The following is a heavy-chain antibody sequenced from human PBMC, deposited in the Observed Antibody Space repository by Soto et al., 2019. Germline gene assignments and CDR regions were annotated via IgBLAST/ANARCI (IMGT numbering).Heavy chain of an antibody. V-gene: IGHV2-70*01. CDR1: GFSPSTSGMC. CDR3: ARMCRGWFDP. Sequence: SGPTLVNPTQTLTLTCTFSGFSPSTSGMCVSWIRQPPGKALEWLALIDWVDDKYYSTSLKTRLSISKDTSKNQVVLTLTNVDPLDTATYYCARMCRGWFDPWGQGTLVTVSS. CDR2: IDWVDDK. J-gene: IGHJ5*02. D-gene: IGHD2-15*01.